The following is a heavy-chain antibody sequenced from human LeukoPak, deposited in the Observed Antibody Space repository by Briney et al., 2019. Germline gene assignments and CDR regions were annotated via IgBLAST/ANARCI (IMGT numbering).Heavy chain of an antibody. CDR2: INYGGGT. D-gene: IGHD7-27*01. V-gene: IGHV4-34*01. CDR1: GGSVSCYD. Sequence: ASETLSLTCGVDGGSVSCYDWSWVRQPPGKGLEWIGGINYGGGTNYNPSLKSRVTISVDTFKNQFSLTVRSVTAADTAVYFCVXGLGWKVXXLGLFYMDVWGEGATVTVSS. CDR3: VXGLGWKVXXLGLFYMDV. J-gene: IGHJ6*03.